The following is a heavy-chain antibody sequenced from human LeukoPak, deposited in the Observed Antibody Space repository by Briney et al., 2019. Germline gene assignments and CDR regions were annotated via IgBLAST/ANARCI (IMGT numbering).Heavy chain of an antibody. D-gene: IGHD4-17*01. J-gene: IGHJ5*02. CDR1: GYTFTGYY. CDR2: INPNSGGT. CDR3: ATYGDYGPYNWFDP. V-gene: IGHV1-2*02. Sequence: ASVKVSCKASGYTFTGYYMHWVRQAPGQGLVWMGWINPNSGGTNYAQKFQGRVTMTRDTSISTAYMELSRLRSDDTAVYYCATYGDYGPYNWFDPWGQGTLVTVSS.